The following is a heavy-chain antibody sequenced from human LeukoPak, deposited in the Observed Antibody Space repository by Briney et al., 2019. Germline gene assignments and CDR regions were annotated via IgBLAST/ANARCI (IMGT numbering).Heavy chain of an antibody. CDR2: ISGSGGST. J-gene: IGHJ4*02. D-gene: IGHD1-26*01. V-gene: IGHV3-23*01. CDR3: AKGGGFGVGATSGFDY. CDR1: GFTFSSYA. Sequence: GGSLRLSCAASGFTFSSYAMSWVRQAPGKGLEWVSAISGSGGSTYYADSVKGRFTISRDNSKNTLYLQMNSLRAEDTAVYYCAKGGGFGVGATSGFDYWGQGTLVTVSS.